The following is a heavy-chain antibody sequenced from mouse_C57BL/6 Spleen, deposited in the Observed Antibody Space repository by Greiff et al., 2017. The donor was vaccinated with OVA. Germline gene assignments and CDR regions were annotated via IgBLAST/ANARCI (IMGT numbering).Heavy chain of an antibody. CDR1: GYTFTSYW. Sequence: QVQLQQPGAELVRPGSSVKLSCKASGYTFTSYWMDWVKQRPGQGLEWIGNIYPSDSETHYNQKFKDKATLTVDKSSSTAYMQLSSLTSEDSAVYYCARGEDSFDYWGQGTTLTVSS. J-gene: IGHJ2*01. CDR3: ARGEDSFDY. V-gene: IGHV1-61*01. CDR2: IYPSDSET.